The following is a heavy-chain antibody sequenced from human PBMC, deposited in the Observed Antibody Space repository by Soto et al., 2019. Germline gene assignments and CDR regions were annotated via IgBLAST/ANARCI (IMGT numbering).Heavy chain of an antibody. Sequence: ASVKVSCKASGYTFTRYVMHWVRQAPGQSLEWMGWINAGNGNTKYSQKFQGRVTIARDTSASTAYMELSSLRSEDMAVYYCARGSGYSYGNYDCWGQGTLVTVSS. CDR1: GYTFTRYV. D-gene: IGHD5-18*01. CDR3: ARGSGYSYGNYDC. V-gene: IGHV1-3*01. CDR2: INAGNGNT. J-gene: IGHJ4*02.